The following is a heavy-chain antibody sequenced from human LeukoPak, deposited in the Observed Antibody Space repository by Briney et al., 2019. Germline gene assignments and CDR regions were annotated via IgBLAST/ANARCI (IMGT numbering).Heavy chain of an antibody. CDR2: ISSSGSTI. D-gene: IGHD2-2*01. CDR3: ARDRTDYCGSTSCYQWFDP. CDR1: GFTFSDYY. V-gene: IGHV3-11*01. Sequence: GGSLRLSCAASGFTFSDYYMSWIRQAPGKGLEWVSYISSSGSTIYYADSVKGRFTISRDDAKNSLYLQMNSLRAEDTAVYYCARDRTDYCGSTSCYQWFDPWGQGTLVTVSS. J-gene: IGHJ5*02.